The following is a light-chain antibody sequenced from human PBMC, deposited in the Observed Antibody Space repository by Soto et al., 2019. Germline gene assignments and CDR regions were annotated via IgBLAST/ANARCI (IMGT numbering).Light chain of an antibody. J-gene: IGLJ1*01. V-gene: IGLV2-14*03. CDR1: SSYVGGYNY. CDR2: DVS. Sequence: QSVLTQPASVSGSPGQSITISCTGTSSYVGGYNYVSWYQQHPGKAPKLMIYDVSNRPSGVSNRFSGSKFGNTASLTISGLQAEDEADYYCSSYTSSSLHVFGTGTKVTVL. CDR3: SSYTSSSLHV.